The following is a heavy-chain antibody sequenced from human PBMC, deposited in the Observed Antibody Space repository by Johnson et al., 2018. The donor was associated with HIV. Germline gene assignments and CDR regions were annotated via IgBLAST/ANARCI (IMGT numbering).Heavy chain of an antibody. V-gene: IGHV3-7*01. CDR2: INQDGGEK. CDR1: GCTFSNYW. D-gene: IGHD6-6*01. Sequence: VQLVESGGGLVQPGGSLRLSCAASGCTFSNYWMTWVRQAPGKGLEWVANINQDGGEKIYVDSVKGRFTISRDNAKNSLYLQMNSLRAEDTAVYYCARALLIAARPVGAFDIWGQGTMVTVSS. CDR3: ARALLIAARPVGAFDI. J-gene: IGHJ3*02.